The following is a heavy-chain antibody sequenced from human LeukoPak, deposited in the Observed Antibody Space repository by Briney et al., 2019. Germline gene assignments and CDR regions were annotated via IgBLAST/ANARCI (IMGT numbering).Heavy chain of an antibody. V-gene: IGHV3-30*18. D-gene: IGHD6-19*01. CDR1: GFTFRYYG. CDR2: VSSDGSNK. J-gene: IGHJ3*01. Sequence: GGSLRLSCAASGFTFRYYGMHWVRQAPGKGLEWVAVVSSDGSNKYHADSVRGRFIISRDNSMNTLYLQMNGLRADDTAVYYCAKDRFSSSGYPPDALDVWGKGTLVTVSS. CDR3: AKDRFSSSGYPPDALDV.